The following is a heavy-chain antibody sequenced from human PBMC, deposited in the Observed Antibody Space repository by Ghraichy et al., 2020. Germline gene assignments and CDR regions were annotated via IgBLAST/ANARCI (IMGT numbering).Heavy chain of an antibody. D-gene: IGHD1-1*01. J-gene: IGHJ6*02. CDR3: ARDSMYNSGYYYGMDV. CDR2: IWYDGSNK. Sequence: GGSLRLSCAASGFTFSSYGFHWVRQAPGKGLEWVAVIWYDGSNKYYADSVKGRFTISRDNSKNTLYLQMNSLRAEDTAVYYCARDSMYNSGYYYGMDVWGQGTTVTVSS. V-gene: IGHV3-33*01. CDR1: GFTFSSYG.